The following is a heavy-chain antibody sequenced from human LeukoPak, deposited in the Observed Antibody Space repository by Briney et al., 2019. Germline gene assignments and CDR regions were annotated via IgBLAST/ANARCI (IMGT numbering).Heavy chain of an antibody. V-gene: IGHV4-59*01. CDR2: IYYSGST. J-gene: IGHJ4*02. CDR3: ARAGYVFGSVYSSFDY. D-gene: IGHD3-3*01. Sequence: SETLSLTCTVSGGSISSYYWSWIRQPPGKGLEWIGYIYYSGSTNYNPSLKSRVTISVDTSKNQFSLKLSSVTAADTAVYYCARAGYVFGSVYSSFDYGGQGPLVTASS. CDR1: GGSISSYY.